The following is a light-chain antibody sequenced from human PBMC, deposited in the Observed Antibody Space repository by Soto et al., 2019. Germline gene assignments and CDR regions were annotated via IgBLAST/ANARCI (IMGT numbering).Light chain of an antibody. J-gene: IGKJ2*01. CDR2: LGS. Sequence: EIVMTQSPLSLPVTPGEPASISCRSSQSLLHSNGYNYLDWYLQKPGQSPQLLIYLGSNRASGVPDRFSGSGSGTDFTLKISRVVAEDVGVYYCMQALQTPYTFGQGTKLEIK. CDR3: MQALQTPYT. V-gene: IGKV2-28*01. CDR1: QSLLHSNGYNY.